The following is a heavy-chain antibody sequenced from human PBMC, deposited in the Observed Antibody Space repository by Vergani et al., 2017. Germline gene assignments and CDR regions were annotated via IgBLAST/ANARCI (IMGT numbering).Heavy chain of an antibody. V-gene: IGHV4-61*02. CDR3: ARHDVLEGWFDP. CDR2: ILTSGNT. Sequence: QVQLQESGPGLVKPSQTLALTCSVSGDSINSDTYHWSWIRQPAGKGLEWVGRILTSGNTNYNPSLKSRVFMSTDTSKNQFYLKLTSVTAADTAVYCCARHDVLEGWFDPWGPGTLVTVAT. CDR1: GDSINSDTYH. J-gene: IGHJ5*01. D-gene: IGHD2-8*01.